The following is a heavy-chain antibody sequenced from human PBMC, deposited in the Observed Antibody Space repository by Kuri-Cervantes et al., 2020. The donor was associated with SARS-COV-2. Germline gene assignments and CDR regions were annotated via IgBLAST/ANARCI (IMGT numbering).Heavy chain of an antibody. J-gene: IGHJ6*03. D-gene: IGHD4-11*01. Sequence: ASVKVSCKASGYTFTGYYMHWVRQAPGQGLEWMGWINPNSGGTNYAQKFQGRVTMTRDTSISTAYMELSSLRSEDTAVYHCASKVTVTTPPDYYYYMDVWGKGTTVTVSS. CDR3: ASKVTVTTPPDYYYYMDV. CDR2: INPNSGGT. CDR1: GYTFTGYY. V-gene: IGHV1-2*02.